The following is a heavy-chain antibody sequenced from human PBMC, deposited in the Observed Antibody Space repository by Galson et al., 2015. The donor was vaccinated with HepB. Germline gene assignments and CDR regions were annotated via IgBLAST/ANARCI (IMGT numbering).Heavy chain of an antibody. D-gene: IGHD2-2*01. CDR2: ISAYNGNT. Sequence: SVKVSCKASGYTFTSYGISWVRQAPGQGLEWMGWISAYNGNTNYAQKLQGRVTMTTDTSTSTAYMELRSLRSDDTAVYYCARGDILVVPAANYYYGMDVWGQGTTVTVSS. CDR1: GYTFTSYG. J-gene: IGHJ6*02. V-gene: IGHV1-18*04. CDR3: ARGDILVVPAANYYYGMDV.